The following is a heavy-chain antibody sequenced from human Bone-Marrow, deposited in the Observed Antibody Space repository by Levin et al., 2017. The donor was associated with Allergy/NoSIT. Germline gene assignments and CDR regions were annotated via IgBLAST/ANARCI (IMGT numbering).Heavy chain of an antibody. Sequence: GESLKISCAVSGLTFSSYAMSWVRQAPGKGLEWVSTLSGGGRTTYHADSVKGRFTISRDNSKNTLYLQMHSLRAEDTAVYYCAKSSSTERGVDFDYWGQGTLVTVSS. D-gene: IGHD1-1*01. CDR3: AKSSSTERGVDFDY. V-gene: IGHV3-23*01. CDR1: GLTFSSYA. J-gene: IGHJ4*02. CDR2: LSGGGRTT.